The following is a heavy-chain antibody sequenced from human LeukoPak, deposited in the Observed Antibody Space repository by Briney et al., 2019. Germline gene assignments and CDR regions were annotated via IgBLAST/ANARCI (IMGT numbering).Heavy chain of an antibody. CDR2: ISSSGATI. CDR3: ARPIAVGAAPRAFDI. CDR1: GFTFSSYE. V-gene: IGHV3-48*03. Sequence: PGGSLRLSCAASGFTFSSYEMNWVRQAPGKGLEWVSYISSSGATIYYADSVKGRVTISRDNAKSSLYLQMNSLRAEDTAVYYCARPIAVGAAPRAFDIWGQGTMVTASS. J-gene: IGHJ3*02. D-gene: IGHD2-15*01.